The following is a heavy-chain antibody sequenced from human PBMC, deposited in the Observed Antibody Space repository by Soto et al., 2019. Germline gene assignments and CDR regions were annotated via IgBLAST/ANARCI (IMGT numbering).Heavy chain of an antibody. Sequence: QITLKESGPTLVKPTQTLTLTCTFSGFSLSTSGVSVGWIRQPPGKALEWLALIYWDNDNRYSPSLKSRLTITKDTSKNQVVLKTTNIDPGDTATYYCAHRIKVSGGAAFDVWDQGIMVTVSS. V-gene: IGHV2-5*02. D-gene: IGHD2-8*01. J-gene: IGHJ3*01. CDR2: IYWDNDN. CDR3: AHRIKVSGGAAFDV. CDR1: GFSLSTSGVS.